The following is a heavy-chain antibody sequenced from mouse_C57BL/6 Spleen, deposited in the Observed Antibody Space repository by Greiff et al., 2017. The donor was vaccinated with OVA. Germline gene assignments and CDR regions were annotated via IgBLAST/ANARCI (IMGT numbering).Heavy chain of an antibody. Sequence: QVQLQQPGAELVMPGASVKLSCKASGYTFTSYWMHWVKQRPGQGLEWIGEIDPSDSYTNYNQKFKGKSTLTVDKSSSTAYMQLSSLTSEDSAVYYCARPDGYYPHFDDWGQGTPLTVSS. D-gene: IGHD2-3*01. V-gene: IGHV1-69*01. CDR3: ARPDGYYPHFDD. CDR1: GYTFTSYW. CDR2: IDPSDSYT. J-gene: IGHJ2*01.